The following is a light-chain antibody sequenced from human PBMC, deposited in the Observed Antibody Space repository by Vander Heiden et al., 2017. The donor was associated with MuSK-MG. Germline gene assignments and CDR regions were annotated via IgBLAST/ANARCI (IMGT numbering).Light chain of an antibody. J-gene: IGKJ2*01. CDR2: WAS. V-gene: IGKV4-1*01. CDR1: QRVLYSSNNKNY. Sequence: DIVMTQSTDSLAVSLGERATINCKSIQRVLYSSNNKNYLAWYQQKPGQPPKLLIYWASTREYGVPDRFSGSGSGTDFTLTISSLQAEDVAVYYCQQDDNTPYTFGQGTKMEIK. CDR3: QQDDNTPYT.